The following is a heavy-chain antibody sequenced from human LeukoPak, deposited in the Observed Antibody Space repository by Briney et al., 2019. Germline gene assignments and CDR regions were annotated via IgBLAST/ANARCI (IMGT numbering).Heavy chain of an antibody. CDR2: IKSKTEGGTT. CDR3: NTEYDILTGYPWTSYFDY. J-gene: IGHJ4*02. CDR1: GFTFGDYA. D-gene: IGHD3-9*01. Sequence: GGSLRLSCTASGFTFGDYAMTWVRQAPGKGLEWVGRIKSKTEGGTTDYAAPVKGRFTISRDDSKNTVYLQMNSLKTEDTAVYYCNTEYDILTGYPWTSYFDYWGQGTLVTVSS. V-gene: IGHV3-15*01.